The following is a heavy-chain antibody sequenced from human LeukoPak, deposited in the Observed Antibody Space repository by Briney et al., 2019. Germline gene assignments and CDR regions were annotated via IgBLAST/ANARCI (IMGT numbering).Heavy chain of an antibody. D-gene: IGHD5-18*01. CDR1: GYSFTGYY. CDR2: INPSSGGT. Sequence: ASVKVSCKASGYSFTGYYIHWVRQAPGQGLEWMGWINPSSGGTNYEQKFQGRVTMTRDTSISTAYMDLSRLRSDDTAVYYCARDRGYSYGFNDYWGEGALVTVSS. J-gene: IGHJ4*02. CDR3: ARDRGYSYGFNDY. V-gene: IGHV1-2*02.